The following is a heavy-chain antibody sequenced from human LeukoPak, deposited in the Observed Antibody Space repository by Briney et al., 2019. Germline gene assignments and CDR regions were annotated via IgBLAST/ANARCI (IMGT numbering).Heavy chain of an antibody. V-gene: IGHV3-7*01. CDR1: GFRVSGYW. CDR3: AREWQGGIAAAGTRIEGDY. J-gene: IGHJ4*02. CDR2: IKQDGSEK. Sequence: GGSLRLSCAVSGFRVSGYWMTWVRQAPGKGLEWVANIKQDGSEKNYVDSVNGRFIISRDNAENSLFLKMNSLKVEDTAVYYCAREWQGGIAAAGTRIEGDYWGQGTLVAVSS. D-gene: IGHD6-13*01.